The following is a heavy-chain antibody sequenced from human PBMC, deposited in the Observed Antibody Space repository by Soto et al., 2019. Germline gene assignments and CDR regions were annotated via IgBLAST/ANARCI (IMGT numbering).Heavy chain of an antibody. Sequence: EVQLVESGGGLVQPGGSLRLSCAASGFTFSSYWMSWVRQAPGKGLEWVANIKEDGSEKYYVDSVKGRFTISRDNAKNSIYLQMNSLRAEDAAVDYCARATGADKEDYWGQGTLVTVSS. V-gene: IGHV3-7*04. CDR1: GFTFSSYW. J-gene: IGHJ4*02. D-gene: IGHD3-10*01. CDR3: ARATGADKEDY. CDR2: IKEDGSEK.